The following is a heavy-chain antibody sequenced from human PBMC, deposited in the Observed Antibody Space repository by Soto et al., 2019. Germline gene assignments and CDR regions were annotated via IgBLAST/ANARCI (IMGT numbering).Heavy chain of an antibody. Sequence: EVQLLESGGGLVKPGGSLRLSCAASGFTFSKYAMSWVRLAPGKGLEWVSSISANGGITDYADSVKGRFTISRDNFQNILSPQMDSLRGDDTALYFCAKDKYTDSVRKVWFFDYWGRGTLVTVSS. CDR1: GFTFSKYA. CDR3: AKDKYTDSVRKVWFFDY. J-gene: IGHJ2*01. D-gene: IGHD2-15*01. CDR2: ISANGGIT. V-gene: IGHV3-23*01.